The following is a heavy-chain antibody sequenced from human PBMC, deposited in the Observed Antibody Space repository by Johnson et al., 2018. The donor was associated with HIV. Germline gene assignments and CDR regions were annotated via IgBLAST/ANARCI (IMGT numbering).Heavy chain of an antibody. CDR3: SRAHPLVSDAFEI. V-gene: IGHV3-23*04. Sequence: VQLVESGGGLVQPGGSLRLSCAASGFTFSSYAMTWVRQTPGKGLEWVSSLDGGDDSATNYADSVKGRFTISRDNSKNTHYLQMNNLRAEDTAVYYCSRAHPLVSDAFEIWGQGTMVTVSS. D-gene: IGHD2-2*01. J-gene: IGHJ3*02. CDR2: LDGGDDSAT. CDR1: GFTFSSYA.